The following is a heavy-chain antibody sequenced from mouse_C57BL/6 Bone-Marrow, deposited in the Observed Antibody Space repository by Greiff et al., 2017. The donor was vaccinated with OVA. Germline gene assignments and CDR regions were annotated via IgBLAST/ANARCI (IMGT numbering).Heavy chain of an antibody. D-gene: IGHD1-1*01. CDR2: IDPSDSYT. Sequence: QVQLKQPGAELVRPGTSVKLSCKASGYTFTSYWMHWVKQRPGQGLEWIGVIDPSDSYTNYNQKFKGKATLTVDTSSSTAYMQLSSLTSEDSAVYYCAGPVYYGSSPFAYWGQGTLVTVSA. V-gene: IGHV1-59*01. CDR3: AGPVYYGSSPFAY. CDR1: GYTFTSYW. J-gene: IGHJ3*01.